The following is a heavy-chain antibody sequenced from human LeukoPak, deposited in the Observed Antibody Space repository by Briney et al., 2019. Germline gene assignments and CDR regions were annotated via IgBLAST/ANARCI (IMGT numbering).Heavy chain of an antibody. CDR3: ARVGYYYGSGGYFDY. Sequence: PSQTLSLTCTVSGGSISSGGYYWSWIRQPPGKGLEWIGYLSPSESTYYNPSLKSRVTISLDRSKNQFSLKLSSVTAADTAVYYCARVGYYYGSGGYFDYWGQGTLVTVSS. CDR1: GGSISSGGYY. CDR2: LSPSEST. V-gene: IGHV4-30-2*01. D-gene: IGHD3-10*01. J-gene: IGHJ4*02.